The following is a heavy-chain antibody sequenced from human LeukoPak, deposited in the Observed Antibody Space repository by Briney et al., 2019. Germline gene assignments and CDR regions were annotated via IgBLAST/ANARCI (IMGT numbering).Heavy chain of an antibody. D-gene: IGHD3-9*01. V-gene: IGHV4-34*01. CDR2: INRSGST. CDR3: ARGHRDYDILTGYYYNY. J-gene: IGHJ4*02. Sequence: SETLSLTRAVYGGSFSGYYWSWIRQPPGKGLEWIGEINRSGSTNYNPSLKSRVTISVDTSKNQFSLKLSSVTAADTAVYYCARGHRDYDILTGYYYNYWGQGTLVTVSS. CDR1: GGSFSGYY.